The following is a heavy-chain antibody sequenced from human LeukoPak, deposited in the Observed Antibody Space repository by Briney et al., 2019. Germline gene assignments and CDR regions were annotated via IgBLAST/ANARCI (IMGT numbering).Heavy chain of an antibody. Sequence: GGSLRLSCAASGFTFSSYAMSWVRQAPGKGLEWVANIKQDGSEKYYVDSVKGRFTISRDNAKNSLYLQMNSLRAEDTAVYYCARDLLQGDYDFWSGYSYYYYGMDVWGQGTTVTVSS. D-gene: IGHD3-3*01. V-gene: IGHV3-7*01. CDR3: ARDLLQGDYDFWSGYSYYYYGMDV. CDR2: IKQDGSEK. CDR1: GFTFSSYA. J-gene: IGHJ6*02.